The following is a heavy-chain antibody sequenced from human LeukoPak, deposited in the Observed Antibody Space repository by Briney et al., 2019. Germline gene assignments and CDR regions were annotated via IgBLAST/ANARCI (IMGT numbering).Heavy chain of an antibody. CDR2: IKQDGSEE. D-gene: IGHD1-26*01. J-gene: IGHJ6*03. V-gene: IGHV3-7*01. Sequence: GGSLRLSCAASGFTLSNYAMRWVRQAPGKGLEWVANIKQDGSEEYYVDSVKGRFTISRDNAKNSLYLQMNSLRAEDTAIYYCAREVMSYSGTYFPYYFMDVWGKGTTVTISS. CDR1: GFTLSNYA. CDR3: AREVMSYSGTYFPYYFMDV.